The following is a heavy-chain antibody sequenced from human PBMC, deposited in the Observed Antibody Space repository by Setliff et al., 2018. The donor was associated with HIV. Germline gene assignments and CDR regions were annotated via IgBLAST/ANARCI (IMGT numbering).Heavy chain of an antibody. J-gene: IGHJ6*03. CDR2: IFFTGTT. V-gene: IGHV4-59*08. Sequence: SETLSLTCTGSGVSIGNFYWSWVRQSPGRGLEWSGFIFFTGTTNYNPSLKSRVTISVDTSKNQFSLNLTSVTAADTAVYYCARRGTIWHGVDYHYMDVWGKGTTVTVSS. CDR1: GVSIGNFY. CDR3: ARRGTIWHGVDYHYMDV. D-gene: IGHD2-15*01.